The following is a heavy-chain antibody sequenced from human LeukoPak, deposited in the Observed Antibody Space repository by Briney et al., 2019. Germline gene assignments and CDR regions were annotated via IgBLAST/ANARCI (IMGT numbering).Heavy chain of an antibody. V-gene: IGHV3-21*04. CDR2: ISSSSSYI. CDR1: GYTFTSYA. D-gene: IGHD6-13*01. CDR3: ATDSSSWYFDF. Sequence: ASVKVSCKASGYTFTSYAMHWVRQAPGKGLEWVSSISSSSSYIYYADSVKGRFTISRDNAKNSLYLQMNSLRAEDTAVYYCATDSSSWYFDFWGQGTLVTVSS. J-gene: IGHJ4*02.